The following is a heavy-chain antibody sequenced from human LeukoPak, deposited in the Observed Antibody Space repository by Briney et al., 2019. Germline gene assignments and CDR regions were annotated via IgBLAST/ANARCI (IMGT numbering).Heavy chain of an antibody. CDR3: ARQYYYDSSGYYNYFDY. CDR2: IYYSGST. CDR1: GGSISSSSYY. V-gene: IGHV4-39*01. J-gene: IGHJ4*02. D-gene: IGHD3-22*01. Sequence: SETLSLTCSVSGGSISSSSYYWGWIRQPPGKGLEWIGTIYYSGSTYYNPSLKGRVTISVDTSKNQFSLKLSSVTAADTAVYYCARQYYYDSSGYYNYFDYWGQGTLVTVSS.